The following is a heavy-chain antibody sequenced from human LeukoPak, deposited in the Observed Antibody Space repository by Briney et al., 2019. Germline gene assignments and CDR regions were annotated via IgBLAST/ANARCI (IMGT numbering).Heavy chain of an antibody. CDR1: GGSISSGGYC. V-gene: IGHV4-31*02. CDR2: IDYSGTI. J-gene: IGHJ4*02. CDR3: ARGPATIPRY. Sequence: SQTLSLTWTVAGGSISSGGYCWSWIRQHPGKGLEWIGYIDYSGTIYYNPSVKCRVTISLDTSKTKFCLTLRSLTARHSATFYCARGPATIPRYWGQGTLVTVS. D-gene: IGHD5-24*01.